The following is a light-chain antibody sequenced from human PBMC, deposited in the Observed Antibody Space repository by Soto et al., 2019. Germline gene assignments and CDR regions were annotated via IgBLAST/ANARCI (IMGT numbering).Light chain of an antibody. CDR3: QQRSNWPLT. CDR1: QSVSSY. Sequence: EIVLTQSPATLSLSPGERATLSCRASQSVSSYLAWYQQKPGQAPSLLIYDVSNRATGIPARFSGSWSGTDFTLTISSLEPEDFAVYYCQQRSNWPLTFGGGTKVEIK. CDR2: DVS. V-gene: IGKV3-11*01. J-gene: IGKJ4*01.